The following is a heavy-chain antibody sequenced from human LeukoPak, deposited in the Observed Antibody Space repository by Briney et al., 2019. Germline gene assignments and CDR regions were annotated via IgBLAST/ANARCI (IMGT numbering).Heavy chain of an antibody. CDR2: ISGSGGST. V-gene: IGHV3-23*01. CDR1: GFTFTTYA. Sequence: PGGSLRLSCAASGFTFTTYAMSWVRQAPGKGLEWFSHISGSGGSTYFADSVKGRFTISRDNSKNTLYLQMNSLRAEDTAVYYCAKDLTYSSSSWFDYWGQGTLVTVSS. CDR3: AKDLTYSSSSWFDY. D-gene: IGHD6-6*01. J-gene: IGHJ4*02.